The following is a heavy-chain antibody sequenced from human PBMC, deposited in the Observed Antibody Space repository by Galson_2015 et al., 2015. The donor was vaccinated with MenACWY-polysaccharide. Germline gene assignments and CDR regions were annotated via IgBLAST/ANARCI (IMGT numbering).Heavy chain of an antibody. Sequence: SLRLSCAASGFTFSNYGMHWVRQAPGKGLEWVALIWNDGNNKNCVGSVKGRFTISRDNSKNTLYLQMNSLRVEDTAVYYCARGVQLERKGRGDWFDPWGQGTLVTVSS. CDR3: ARGVQLERKGRGDWFDP. J-gene: IGHJ5*02. CDR1: GFTFSNYG. D-gene: IGHD1-1*01. V-gene: IGHV3-33*01. CDR2: IWNDGNNK.